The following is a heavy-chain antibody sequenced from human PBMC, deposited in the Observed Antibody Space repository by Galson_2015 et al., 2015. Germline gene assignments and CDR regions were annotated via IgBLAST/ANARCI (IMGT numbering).Heavy chain of an antibody. V-gene: IGHV1-69*13. Sequence: SVKVSCKASGYTFTSYGISWVRQAPGQGLEWMGGIIPIFGTANYAQKFQGRVTITADESTSTAYMELSSLRSEDTAVYYCAVGGYDSSGYYPDYWGQGTLVTVSS. CDR3: AVGGYDSSGYYPDY. CDR1: GYTFTSYG. CDR2: IIPIFGTA. J-gene: IGHJ4*02. D-gene: IGHD3-22*01.